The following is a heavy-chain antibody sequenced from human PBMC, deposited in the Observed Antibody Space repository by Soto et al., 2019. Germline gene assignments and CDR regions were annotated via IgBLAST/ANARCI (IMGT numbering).Heavy chain of an antibody. CDR3: ARDRHYGDYIFDY. Sequence: EVRLVESGGGLVQPGGSLRLSCVVSGLTVSTNYISWVRQAPGKGLEWVSVMNSDGTTYYADSVKGRFTLSRDNSKNTVDLQMNTLRGEDTAVYYCARDRHYGDYIFDYWGQGTLVTVSS. D-gene: IGHD4-17*01. CDR2: MNSDGTT. J-gene: IGHJ4*02. V-gene: IGHV3-66*01. CDR1: GLTVSTNY.